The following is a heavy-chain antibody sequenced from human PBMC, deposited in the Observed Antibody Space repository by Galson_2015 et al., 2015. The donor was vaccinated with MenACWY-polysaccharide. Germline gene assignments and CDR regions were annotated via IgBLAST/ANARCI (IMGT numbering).Heavy chain of an antibody. D-gene: IGHD3-3*01. Sequence: SLRLSCAASGFTFTSYAMSWVRQAPGKGLEWVSAIRSSGTNTYYADSVKGRFTISRYNSKSTLYLQMNSLRAEDTAVYYCAKDSTDFWSVAGRFDHWGQGTLVTVSS. CDR1: GFTFTSYA. CDR2: IRSSGTNT. CDR3: AKDSTDFWSVAGRFDH. J-gene: IGHJ4*02. V-gene: IGHV3-23*01.